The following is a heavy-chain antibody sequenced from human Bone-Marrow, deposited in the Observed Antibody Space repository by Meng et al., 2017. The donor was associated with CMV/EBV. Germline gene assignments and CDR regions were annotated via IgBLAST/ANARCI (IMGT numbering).Heavy chain of an antibody. CDR1: GGSVRSGNYY. V-gene: IGHV4-61*01. D-gene: IGHD2-2*01. CDR2: TYYGGSA. Sequence: SETLSLTCTVSGGSVRSGNYYWSWIRQPPGKGLEWIGYTYYGGSADYNSSLKSRVTISIDTSQNQFSLKLNSVTAEDTAVYYCAKDPPEGPRPPYCSSTSCYPDYWGQGTLVTVSS. J-gene: IGHJ4*02. CDR3: AKDPPEGPRPPYCSSTSCYPDY.